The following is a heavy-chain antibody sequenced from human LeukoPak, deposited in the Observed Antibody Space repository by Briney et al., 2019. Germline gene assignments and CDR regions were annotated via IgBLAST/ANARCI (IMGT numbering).Heavy chain of an antibody. J-gene: IGHJ4*02. V-gene: IGHV4-38-2*02. Sequence: SETLSLTCTVSGYSISSGYYWGWIRQPPGKGLEWIGTIYHSGSTYYNPSLKSRVTISVDTSKNQFSLRLSSVTAADTAMYYCATTESGSYHPFDYWGQGTLVTVSS. CDR1: GYSISSGYY. CDR3: ATTESGSYHPFDY. D-gene: IGHD1-26*01. CDR2: IYHSGST.